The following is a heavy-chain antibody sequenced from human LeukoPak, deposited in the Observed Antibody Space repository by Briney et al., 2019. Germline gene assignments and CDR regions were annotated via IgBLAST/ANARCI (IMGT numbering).Heavy chain of an antibody. CDR3: AKDYSIAAQDSGGY. V-gene: IGHV3-33*06. J-gene: IGHJ4*02. D-gene: IGHD6-6*01. Sequence: GGSLRLSCAASGFTFSSYGMHWVRQAPGKGLEWVAVIWYDGSNKQYADSVKGRFTISRDNSKNTLYLQMNSLRAEDTAVYYCAKDYSIAAQDSGGYWGQGTLVTVSS. CDR1: GFTFSSYG. CDR2: IWYDGSNK.